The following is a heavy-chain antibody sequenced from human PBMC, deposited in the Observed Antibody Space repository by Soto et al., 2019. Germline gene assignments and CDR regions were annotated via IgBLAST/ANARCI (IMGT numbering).Heavy chain of an antibody. Sequence: PSETLSLTCAVHGGSFSGYYWSWIRQPPGKGLEWIGEINHSGSTNYNPSLKSRVTVSVDTSKKQFSLKLTSVTAADTAVYYCAREILTGYYPAGWFDPWGQGTLVTVSS. CDR2: INHSGST. D-gene: IGHD3-9*01. V-gene: IGHV4-34*01. CDR1: GGSFSGYY. CDR3: AREILTGYYPAGWFDP. J-gene: IGHJ5*02.